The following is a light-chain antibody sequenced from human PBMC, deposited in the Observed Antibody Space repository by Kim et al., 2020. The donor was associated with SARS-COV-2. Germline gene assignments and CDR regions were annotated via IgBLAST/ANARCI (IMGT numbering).Light chain of an antibody. J-gene: IGKJ5*01. Sequence: SASVGDRVTITCRASQSISSYLNWYQHKPGKAPKLLIYAASSLQSEVPSRFSGSGSGTDFTLTISSLQPEDFATYYCQQTYNTLTFGQGTRLEIK. CDR3: QQTYNTLT. CDR1: QSISSY. CDR2: AAS. V-gene: IGKV1-39*01.